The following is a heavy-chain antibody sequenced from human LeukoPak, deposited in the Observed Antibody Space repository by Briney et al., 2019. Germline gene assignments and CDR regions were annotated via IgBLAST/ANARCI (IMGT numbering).Heavy chain of an antibody. CDR2: IWYDGSNK. Sequence: GGSLRLSCAASGFTFSSYGMHWVRRAPGKGLEWVAVIWYDGSNKYYADSVKGRFTISRDNSKSTLYLQMNSLRAEDTAVYYCARDRFWSGPYNWFDPWGQGTLVTVSS. V-gene: IGHV3-33*01. CDR3: ARDRFWSGPYNWFDP. CDR1: GFTFSSYG. J-gene: IGHJ5*02. D-gene: IGHD3-3*01.